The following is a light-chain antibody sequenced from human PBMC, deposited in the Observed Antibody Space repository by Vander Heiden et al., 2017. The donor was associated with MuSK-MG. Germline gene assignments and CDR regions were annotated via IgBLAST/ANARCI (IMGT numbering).Light chain of an antibody. J-gene: IGKJ1*01. CDR1: QSVGRD. Sequence: EIVMTQSPATLSVSPGERASLSCRASQSVGRDLAWYQQRPGQAPRLLIYAASTRATGLPARFSGSGSGTEFTLTISSLQSEDFAVYHCQQDNSWPLTFGHGTKMEIK. CDR3: QQDNSWPLT. V-gene: IGKV3-15*01. CDR2: AAS.